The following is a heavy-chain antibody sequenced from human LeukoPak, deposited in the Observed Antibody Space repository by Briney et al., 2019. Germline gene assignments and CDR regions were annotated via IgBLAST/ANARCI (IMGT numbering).Heavy chain of an antibody. J-gene: IGHJ4*02. CDR2: IYSSGST. V-gene: IGHV4-4*07. CDR3: ARGGADYDILTGYEY. CDR1: GGSISSYY. D-gene: IGHD3-9*01. Sequence: SETLSLTCTVSGGSISSYYWSWIRQPAGKGLEWIGRIYSSGSTNYNPSLKSRVTMSVDTSKNQFSLKLSSVTAADTAVYYCARGGADYDILTGYEYWGQGTLVTVSS.